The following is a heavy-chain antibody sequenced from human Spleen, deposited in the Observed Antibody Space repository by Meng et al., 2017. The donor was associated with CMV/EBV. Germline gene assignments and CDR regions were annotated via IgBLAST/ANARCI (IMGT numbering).Heavy chain of an antibody. V-gene: IGHV4-59*01. CDR2: GYYTGSA. J-gene: IGHJ4*02. D-gene: IGHD3-10*01. CDR3: ARATSSVIAMVRGAKGGPFDY. Sequence: SSYYWSWSRQPPGKGLEWIGYGYYTGSANYNPSLKSRVTISVDTSKNQLSLNLSAVTAADTAVYYCARATSSVIAMVRGAKGGPFDYWGQGALVTVSS. CDR1: SSYY.